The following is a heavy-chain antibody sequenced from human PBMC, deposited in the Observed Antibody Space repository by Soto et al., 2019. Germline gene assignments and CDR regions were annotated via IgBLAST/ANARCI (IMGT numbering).Heavy chain of an antibody. CDR2: INAGNGNT. D-gene: IGHD6-19*01. J-gene: IGHJ4*02. CDR3: ARAVAVAADFDY. CDR1: GYTFTSYG. Sequence: GASVKVSCKASGYTFTSYGISWVRQAPGQRLEWMGWINAGNGNTKYSQKFQGRVTITRDTSASTAYMELSSLRSEDTAVYYCARAVAVAADFDYWGQGTLVTV. V-gene: IGHV1-3*01.